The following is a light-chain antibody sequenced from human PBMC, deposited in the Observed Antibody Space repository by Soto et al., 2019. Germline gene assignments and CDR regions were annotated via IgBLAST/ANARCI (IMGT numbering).Light chain of an antibody. J-gene: IGLJ1*01. V-gene: IGLV1-44*01. CDR1: SSNIGSNT. CDR2: SNN. Sequence: QAVVTQPPSASGTPGQRVTISCFGSSSNIGSNTVNWYRQLPGTAPKLLIYSNNQRPPGVPDRFSGSKSGTSASLAISGLQSEDEADYYCAARDDSLNVPDVFGTGTKVTVL. CDR3: AARDDSLNVPDV.